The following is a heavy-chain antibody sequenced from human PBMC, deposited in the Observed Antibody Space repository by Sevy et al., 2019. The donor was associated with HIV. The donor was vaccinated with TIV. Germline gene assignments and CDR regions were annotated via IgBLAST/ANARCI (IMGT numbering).Heavy chain of an antibody. CDR2: ISYDGSNK. V-gene: IGHV3-30-3*01. D-gene: IGHD6-13*01. CDR1: GFTFSSYA. CDR3: ARDGNSSSWPGGILDY. Sequence: GGCLRLSCAASGFTFSSYAMHWVRQAPGKGLEWVAVISYDGSNKYYADSVKGRFTISRDNSKNTLYLQMNSLRAEDTAVYYCARDGNSSSWPGGILDYWGQGTLVTVSS. J-gene: IGHJ4*02.